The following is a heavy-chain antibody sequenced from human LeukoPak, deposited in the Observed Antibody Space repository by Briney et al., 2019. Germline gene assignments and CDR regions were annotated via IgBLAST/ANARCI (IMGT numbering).Heavy chain of an antibody. J-gene: IGHJ4*02. CDR1: GGTFSSYA. V-gene: IGHV1-69*01. CDR2: IIPIFGTA. D-gene: IGHD5-24*01. CDR3: ARGRDGYIFDY. Sequence: GSSVKVSFKASGGTFSSYAISWVRQAPGQGLEWMGGIIPIFGTANYAQKFQGRVTITADESTSTAYMELSSLRSEDPAVYYCARGRDGYIFDYWGQGTLVTVSS.